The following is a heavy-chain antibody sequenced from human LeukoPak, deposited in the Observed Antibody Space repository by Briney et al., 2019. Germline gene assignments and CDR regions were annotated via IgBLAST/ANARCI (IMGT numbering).Heavy chain of an antibody. CDR1: GYTFTSYY. Sequence: GASVKVSCKASGYTFTSYYMHWVRQAPGRGLEWMGIINPSGGSTSYAQKFQGRATMTRDTSTSTVYMELSSLRSEDTAVYYCAKIRHKQWREGPVDYWGQGTLVTVSS. CDR3: AKIRHKQWREGPVDY. CDR2: INPSGGST. J-gene: IGHJ4*02. D-gene: IGHD6-19*01. V-gene: IGHV1-46*01.